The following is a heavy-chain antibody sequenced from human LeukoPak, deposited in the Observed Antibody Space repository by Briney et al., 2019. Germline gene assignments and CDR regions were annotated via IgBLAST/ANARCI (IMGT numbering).Heavy chain of an antibody. CDR3: ARDRNYLFDY. D-gene: IGHD5-24*01. V-gene: IGHV4-59*11. Sequence: SETLSLTCTVSGGYISSQYWSWIRQPPGKGLGWIGYIYYNGNTDYNPSLKSRVTISVDTSKNQFSLKLTSVTAADTAVYYCARDRNYLFDYWGQGTLVTVSS. CDR2: IYYNGNT. J-gene: IGHJ4*02. CDR1: GGYISSQY.